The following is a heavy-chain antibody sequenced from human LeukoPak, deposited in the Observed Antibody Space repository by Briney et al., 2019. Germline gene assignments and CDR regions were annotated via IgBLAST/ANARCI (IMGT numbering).Heavy chain of an antibody. V-gene: IGHV1-2*02. Sequence: GASVKVSCKASGYTFTGYYMHWVRQAPGQGLEWMGWINPDGGGTNYAQNFQGMVTMTRDTSISTAYMELSRLRSDDTAVYLCAREASDYYDSSGTYYFDYWGQGTLVTVSS. CDR1: GYTFTGYY. D-gene: IGHD3-22*01. CDR2: INPDGGGT. J-gene: IGHJ4*02. CDR3: AREASDYYDSSGTYYFDY.